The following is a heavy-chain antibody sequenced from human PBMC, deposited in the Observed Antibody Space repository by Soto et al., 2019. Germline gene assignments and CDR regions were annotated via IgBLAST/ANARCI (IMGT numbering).Heavy chain of an antibody. CDR1: GFTFSNAW. D-gene: IGHD3-10*01. CDR3: TTFMVRGVSDAFDI. J-gene: IGHJ3*02. Sequence: GGSLRLSCAASGFTFSNAWMSWVRQAPGKGLEWVGRIKSKTDGGTTDYAAPVKGRFTISRDDSKNTLYLQMNSLKTEDTAVYYCTTFMVRGVSDAFDIWGQGTMVTVSS. V-gene: IGHV3-15*01. CDR2: IKSKTDGGTT.